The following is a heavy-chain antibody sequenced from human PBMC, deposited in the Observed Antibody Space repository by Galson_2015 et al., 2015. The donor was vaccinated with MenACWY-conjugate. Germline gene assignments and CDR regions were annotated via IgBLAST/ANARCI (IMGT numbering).Heavy chain of an antibody. CDR1: GFIFNSHT. D-gene: IGHD3-3*01. Sequence: SLRLPCPVCGFIFNSHTMHWVPLARATGPECDSSIRISSSYIYYADSLKGRFTISRDNAKNSLYLQMNSLTAEDTAVYYCARDYARLEWLSAYYFDYWGQGTPVTVSS. J-gene: IGHJ4*02. V-gene: IGHV3-21*01. CDR2: IRISSSYI. CDR3: ARDYARLEWLSAYYFDY.